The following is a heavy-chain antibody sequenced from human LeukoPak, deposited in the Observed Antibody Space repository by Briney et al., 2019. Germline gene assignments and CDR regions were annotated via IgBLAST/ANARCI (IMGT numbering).Heavy chain of an antibody. CDR1: GFTFSSYG. CDR2: ISYDGSNK. V-gene: IGHV3-30*18. Sequence: GGSLRLSCAASGFTFSSYGMHWVRQAPGKGLEWVAVISYDGSNKYYADSVKGRFTISRDNSKNTLYLQMNSLRAEDTAMYYCAKDRGGNFDYWGQGTLVTVSS. CDR3: AKDRGGNFDY. D-gene: IGHD3-10*01. J-gene: IGHJ4*02.